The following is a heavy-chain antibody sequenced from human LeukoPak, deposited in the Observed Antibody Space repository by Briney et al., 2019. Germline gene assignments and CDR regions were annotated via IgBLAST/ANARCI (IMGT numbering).Heavy chain of an antibody. Sequence: SETLSLTCTVSGGSISSSSYYWGWIRQPPGKGLEWIGYIYYSGSTNYNPSPKSRVTISVDTSKNQFSLKLTSVTAADTAVYYCARRHKVGAGDALDIWGQGTMVTVSS. D-gene: IGHD3-10*01. V-gene: IGHV4-61*05. CDR2: IYYSGST. J-gene: IGHJ3*02. CDR3: ARRHKVGAGDALDI. CDR1: GGSISSSSYY.